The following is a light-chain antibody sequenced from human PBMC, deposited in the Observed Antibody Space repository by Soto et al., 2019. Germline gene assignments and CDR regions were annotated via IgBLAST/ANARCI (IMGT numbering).Light chain of an antibody. CDR2: AAS. CDR3: QQYNNWPLT. V-gene: IGKV3-15*01. Sequence: IVMTQSAAFLSVSPGERATLSCRASQSISRNLAWYQQKPGQAPRLLIYAASTVPTGLPARFSSSGTGTNFTLTISSLQSEDFAVYSCQQYNNWPLTFGQGTKADIK. CDR1: QSISRN. J-gene: IGKJ1*01.